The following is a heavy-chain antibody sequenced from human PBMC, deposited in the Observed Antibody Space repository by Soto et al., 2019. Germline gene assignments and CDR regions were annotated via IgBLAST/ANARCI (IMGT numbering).Heavy chain of an antibody. CDR2: ISSSSSYT. V-gene: IGHV3-11*05. Sequence: QVQLVESGGGLVKPGGSLRLSCAASGFTFSDYYMSWIRQAPGKGLEWVSYISSSSSYTNYADSVKGRFTISRDNAKNSLYLQMNSLRAEDTAVYYCARDPHRYSGYDDVDYWGQGTLVTVSS. J-gene: IGHJ4*02. D-gene: IGHD5-12*01. CDR1: GFTFSDYY. CDR3: ARDPHRYSGYDDVDY.